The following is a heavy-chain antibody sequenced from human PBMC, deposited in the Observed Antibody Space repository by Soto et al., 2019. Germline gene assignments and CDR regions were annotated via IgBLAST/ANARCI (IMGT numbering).Heavy chain of an antibody. Sequence: GVSLRLSCAASGFTFSSYAMSWVRQAPGKGLEWVSAISGSGGSTYYADSVKCRFTISRDNSKNTLYLQMNSLRAEDTAVYYCSKDLTGESYYYGMDVWGQGTTVTVSS. CDR1: GFTFSSYA. J-gene: IGHJ6*02. D-gene: IGHD7-27*01. CDR3: SKDLTGESYYYGMDV. CDR2: ISGSGGST. V-gene: IGHV3-23*01.